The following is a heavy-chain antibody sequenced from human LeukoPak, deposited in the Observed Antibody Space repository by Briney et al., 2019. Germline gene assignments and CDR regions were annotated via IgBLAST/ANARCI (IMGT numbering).Heavy chain of an antibody. J-gene: IGHJ4*02. Sequence: PRGSLRLSCAASGFTFDDYAIHWVRQAPGKGLEWVSLISGDGGITYYADSVKGRFTISRDNSKNSLYLQMNSLRTEDTALYYCAKDGKAGTTCSEWGQGTLVTVSS. D-gene: IGHD1-1*01. V-gene: IGHV3-43*02. CDR2: ISGDGGIT. CDR3: AKDGKAGTTCSE. CDR1: GFTFDDYA.